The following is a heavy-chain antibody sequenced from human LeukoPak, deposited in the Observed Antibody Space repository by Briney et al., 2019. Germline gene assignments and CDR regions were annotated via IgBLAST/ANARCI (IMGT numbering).Heavy chain of an antibody. CDR1: GFSFSSYN. V-gene: IGHV3-21*01. CDR2: ITTSSTYT. J-gene: IGHJ4*02. D-gene: IGHD2-15*01. CDR3: ASGSGYCSGGSCSDY. Sequence: GGSLRLSCEASGFSFSSYNMDWVRQTPGKGLEWISSITTSSTYTFYADSVKGRFTISRDNAKNSLYLQMNSLRAEDTAVYYCASGSGYCSGGSCSDYWGQGTLVTVSS.